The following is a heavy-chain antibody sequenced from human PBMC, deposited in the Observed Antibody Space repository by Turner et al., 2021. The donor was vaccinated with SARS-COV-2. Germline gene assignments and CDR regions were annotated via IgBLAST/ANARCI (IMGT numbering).Heavy chain of an antibody. J-gene: IGHJ6*02. CDR3: ARHQGSTSGYDHGMNV. Sequence: QFQLQESGPGLVRPSEPLSLTCIVSVGSISSTAWSWIRQSPGRGLEWIGYVYKIGRIDYNPTLRSRFTISVDTSKNQPSLNLISMTAADTAVYYCARHQGSTSGYDHGMNVWGQGTAVIVSS. D-gene: IGHD1-1*01. CDR2: VYKIGRI. CDR1: VGSISSTA. V-gene: IGHV4-59*08.